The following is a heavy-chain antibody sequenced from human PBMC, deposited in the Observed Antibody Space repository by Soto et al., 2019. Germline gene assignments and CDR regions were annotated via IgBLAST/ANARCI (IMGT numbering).Heavy chain of an antibody. CDR3: ARDLGTSDFWSGYYNWFDP. CDR2: IYYSGST. D-gene: IGHD3-3*01. CDR1: GGSISSYY. J-gene: IGHJ5*02. Sequence: PSETLSLTCTVSGGSISSYYWSWIRQPPGKGLEWIGYIYYSGSTNYNPSLKSRVTISVDTSKNQFSLKLSSVTAADTAVYYCARDLGTSDFWSGYYNWFDPWGQGTLVTVS. V-gene: IGHV4-59*01.